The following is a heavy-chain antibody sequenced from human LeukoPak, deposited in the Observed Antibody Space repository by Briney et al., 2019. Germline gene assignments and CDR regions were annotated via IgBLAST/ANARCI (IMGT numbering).Heavy chain of an antibody. CDR3: ARADYGSGSFSDY. CDR1: GYTFTVYY. D-gene: IGHD3-10*01. Sequence: ASVKVSCKSSGYTFTVYYMHWVRQATGQGLEWMGWRNPNSGNTGYAQKFQGRVTMTRNTSISTAYMELSSLRSEDTAVSYCARADYGSGSFSDYWGQGTLVTVSS. V-gene: IGHV1-8*02. CDR2: RNPNSGNT. J-gene: IGHJ4*02.